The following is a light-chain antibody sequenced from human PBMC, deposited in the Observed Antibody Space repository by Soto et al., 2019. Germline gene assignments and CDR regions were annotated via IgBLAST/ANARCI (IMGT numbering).Light chain of an antibody. CDR2: AAS. CDR3: QKYSSVIT. J-gene: IGKJ5*01. CDR1: QGISNF. V-gene: IGKV1-27*01. Sequence: DIQMTQSPSSLSASVGDRVTITCRASQGISNFLAWYQQKPGKVPKLLISAASTLQSGVPSRFSGSGSGKEFTLIITSLQPEVVATYYCQKYSSVITFGQGTRLEIK.